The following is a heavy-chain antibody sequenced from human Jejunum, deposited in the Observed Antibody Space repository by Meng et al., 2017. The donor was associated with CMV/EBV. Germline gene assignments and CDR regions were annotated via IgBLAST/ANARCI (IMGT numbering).Heavy chain of an antibody. Sequence: SITSSHWWSWVRQSPERGPEWIGEISPTEARNYNPSLKSRVTISVDRSKNQFSLMLSSVTAADTALYYCARGHCTKTSCYTGAVDFWGQGTLVTVSS. CDR2: ISPTEAR. CDR1: SITSSHW. D-gene: IGHD2-2*02. J-gene: IGHJ4*02. CDR3: ARGHCTKTSCYTGAVDF. V-gene: IGHV4-4*02.